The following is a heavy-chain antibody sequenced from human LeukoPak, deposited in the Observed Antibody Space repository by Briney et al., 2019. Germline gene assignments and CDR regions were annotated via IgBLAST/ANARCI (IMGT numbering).Heavy chain of an antibody. D-gene: IGHD3-10*01. J-gene: IGHJ4*02. CDR1: GGSFSGYY. CDR3: ARRPLWFGEFGFDY. V-gene: IGHV4-34*01. Sequence: SETLSLTCAVYGGSFSGYYWSWIRQPPGKGLEWIGEINHSGSTNYNPSLKSRVTISVDTSKNQFSLKLSSVTAADTAVYYCARRPLWFGEFGFDYWGQGTLVTVSS. CDR2: INHSGST.